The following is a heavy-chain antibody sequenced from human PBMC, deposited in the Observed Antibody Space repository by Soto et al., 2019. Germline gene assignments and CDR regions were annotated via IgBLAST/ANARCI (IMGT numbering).Heavy chain of an antibody. D-gene: IGHD3-10*01. CDR2: VYNSGST. Sequence: SETLSLTCTVSGDSFSSYSWSWIRLPPGKGLEWIGYVYNSGSTTYNPSLKSRLTMSVDTSKSQISLTLSSVTAADTAIYYCTADYGLGSYRFDYWGQGTLVIVSS. CDR1: GDSFSSYS. V-gene: IGHV4-59*01. CDR3: TADYGLGSYRFDY. J-gene: IGHJ4*02.